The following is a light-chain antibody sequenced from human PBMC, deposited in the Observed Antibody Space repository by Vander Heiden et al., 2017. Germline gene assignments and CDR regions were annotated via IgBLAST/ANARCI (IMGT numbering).Light chain of an antibody. CDR2: GVA. Sequence: EIVMTQSPATLSVFPGERATLSCRASQSVSSNLAWYQQKPGQTPRLLIYGVATRAAGVPARFSGSGSGTEFTLTISSRQSEDFAVYYCQQDNNWPPLTFGGGTKVEIK. J-gene: IGKJ4*01. CDR3: QQDNNWPPLT. CDR1: QSVSSN. V-gene: IGKV3-15*01.